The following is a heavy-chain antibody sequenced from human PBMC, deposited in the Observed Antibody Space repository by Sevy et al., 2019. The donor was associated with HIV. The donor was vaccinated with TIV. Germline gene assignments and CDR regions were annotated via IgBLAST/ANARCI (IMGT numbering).Heavy chain of an antibody. D-gene: IGHD6-13*01. Sequence: GGSLRLSCVASGFSLNTYWMLWVRQAPGKGLEWVANIIQDASVNYYSDSVKGRFTISRDNARNLVSLQMNILRVEDTALYYCVRAIATVDSFWGHGTLVTVSS. J-gene: IGHJ4*01. V-gene: IGHV3-7*01. CDR2: IIQDASVN. CDR1: GFSLNTYW. CDR3: VRAIATVDSF.